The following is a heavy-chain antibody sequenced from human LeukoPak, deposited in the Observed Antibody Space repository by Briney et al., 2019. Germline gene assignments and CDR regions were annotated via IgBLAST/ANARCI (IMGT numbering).Heavy chain of an antibody. CDR1: GFPFTRYW. J-gene: IGHJ4*02. Sequence: PGGSLRLSCAASGFPFTRYWMSWVRQAPGKGLEWVANIKPDESEKHYVDSVKGRLTISRDSAKNSLYLQMNSLRAEDTAVCYCARGGVSYGYGNYYWGQGTLVTVSS. CDR2: IKPDESEK. D-gene: IGHD5-18*01. CDR3: ARGGVSYGYGNYY. V-gene: IGHV3-7*02.